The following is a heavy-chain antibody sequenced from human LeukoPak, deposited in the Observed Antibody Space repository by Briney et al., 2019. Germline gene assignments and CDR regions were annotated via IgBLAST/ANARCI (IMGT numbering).Heavy chain of an antibody. CDR1: GFTFSSYW. CDR3: AKDLGVPTYYDSSGYYYPSFVFDY. V-gene: IGHV3-74*01. J-gene: IGHJ4*02. CDR2: INSDGSST. Sequence: SGGSLRLSCAASGFTFSSYWMHWVRQAPGKGLVWVSRINSDGSSTSYADSVKGRFTISRDNAKNTLYLQMNSLRAEDTAVYYCAKDLGVPTYYDSSGYYYPSFVFDYWGQGTLVTVSS. D-gene: IGHD3-22*01.